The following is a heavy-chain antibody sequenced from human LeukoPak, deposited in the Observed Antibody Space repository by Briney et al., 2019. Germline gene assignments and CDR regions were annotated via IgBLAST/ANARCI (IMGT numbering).Heavy chain of an antibody. Sequence: GGALRLSCAAPGFTFSTFLMNLGRQAPGKGLGWVASINPGGSEKYSVDSVKGRFTISRDNAKNSLFLQMNSLRAEDTAVYYCARDRGYSSFDYWGQGTQVTVSS. CDR1: GFTFSTFL. J-gene: IGHJ4*02. D-gene: IGHD6-19*01. CDR3: ARDRGYSSFDY. V-gene: IGHV3-7*01. CDR2: INPGGSEK.